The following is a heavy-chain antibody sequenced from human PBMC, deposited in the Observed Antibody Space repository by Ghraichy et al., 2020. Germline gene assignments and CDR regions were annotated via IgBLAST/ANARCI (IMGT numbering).Heavy chain of an antibody. CDR3: STYDAFDI. CDR2: IKSKTDDGTT. Sequence: LTCAASGFSLSDAWMNWVRQAPGKGLEWVGRIKSKTDDGTTDYAAPVEDRFTISRDDSKNTLYLQMNSLNTEDTAVYYCSTYDAFDIWGQGTMVTVSS. V-gene: IGHV3-15*01. J-gene: IGHJ3*02. CDR1: GFSLSDAW.